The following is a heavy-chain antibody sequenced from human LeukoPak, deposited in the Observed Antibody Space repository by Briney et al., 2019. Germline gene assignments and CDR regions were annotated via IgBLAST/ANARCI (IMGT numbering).Heavy chain of an antibody. CDR1: RFAFSTYA. J-gene: IGHJ4*02. CDR3: ANYRKPQGLDY. Sequence: PGGSLRLSCAVSRFAFSTYAMTWVRQAPGQGLEYVSTISSNGADTYYADSVKGRFTISRDNSKNTLYLQMTSLRVEDTAVYYCANYRKPQGLDYWGQGTLVTVPS. V-gene: IGHV3-23*01. D-gene: IGHD1-14*01. CDR2: ISSNGADT.